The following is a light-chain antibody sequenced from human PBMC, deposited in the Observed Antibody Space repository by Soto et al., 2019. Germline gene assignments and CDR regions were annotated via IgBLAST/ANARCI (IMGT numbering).Light chain of an antibody. Sequence: VITHSPATLSVSPGERATLSCRASQSLRSILAWYQQKPGQAPRLLIYGASTRATGIPARFSGSGSGTEFTLTISSLQSEDFAVYFCQQYNSLPQTFGQGTKVDI. CDR2: GAS. CDR3: QQYNSLPQT. V-gene: IGKV3-15*01. J-gene: IGKJ1*01. CDR1: QSLRSI.